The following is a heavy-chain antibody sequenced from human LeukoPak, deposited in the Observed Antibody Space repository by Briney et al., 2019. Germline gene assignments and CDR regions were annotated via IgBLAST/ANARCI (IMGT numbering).Heavy chain of an antibody. Sequence: PSETLSLTCTVSGSSISSFYWSWIRQPPGKGLEWIGSIYHSGSTCYNPSLKSRVTISVDTSKNQFSLNLSSVTAADAAVYYCASVGVTNFDYWGQGALVTVSS. CDR1: GSSISSFY. CDR2: IYHSGST. CDR3: ASVGVTNFDY. J-gene: IGHJ4*02. V-gene: IGHV4-59*12. D-gene: IGHD1-26*01.